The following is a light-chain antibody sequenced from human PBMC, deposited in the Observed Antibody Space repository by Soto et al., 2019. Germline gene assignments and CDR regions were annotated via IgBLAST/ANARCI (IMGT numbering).Light chain of an antibody. V-gene: IGLV2-11*01. J-gene: IGLJ2*01. CDR1: NSDVGTYNY. CDR3: CSYAGSSSFRVL. Sequence: QSALTQPRSVSGSPGQSVTISCTGTNSDVGTYNYVSWYQQHPGKAPKLIIYDVTKRPSGVPDRVSGSKSGNTASLIISGLQAADEAEYYCCCCSYAGSSSFRVLFGGGTQLTVL. CDR2: DVT.